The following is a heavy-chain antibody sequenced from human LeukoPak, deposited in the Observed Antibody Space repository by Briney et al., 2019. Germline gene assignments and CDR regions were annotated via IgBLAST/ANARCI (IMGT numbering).Heavy chain of an antibody. J-gene: IGHJ4*02. CDR3: ASYRAGGYCSSTSCYSFDY. CDR2: ISGYNGNT. CDR1: GYTFTNYG. V-gene: IGHV1-18*01. D-gene: IGHD2-2*01. Sequence: ASVKVSCKTSGYTFTNYGISWVRQAPGQGLEWMGWISGYNGNTNYAQKFQGRVTITTDESTSTAYMELSSLRSEDTAVYYCASYRAGGYCSSTSCYSFDYWGQGTLVTVSS.